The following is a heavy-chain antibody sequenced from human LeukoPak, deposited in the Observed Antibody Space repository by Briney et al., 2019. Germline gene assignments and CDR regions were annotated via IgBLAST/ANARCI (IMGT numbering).Heavy chain of an antibody. J-gene: IGHJ4*02. CDR3: ATGGGQFDY. CDR1: GLTLSSHG. V-gene: IGHV3-21*01. Sequence: GGSLRLSCAASGLTLSSHGVTWVRQPPGKGLEWVSGISSGGGLTYYADSVKGRFTISRDNAKNSLYLQMNSLRAEDTAVYYRATGGGQFDYWGQGTLVTVSS. CDR2: ISSGGGLT. D-gene: IGHD3-16*01.